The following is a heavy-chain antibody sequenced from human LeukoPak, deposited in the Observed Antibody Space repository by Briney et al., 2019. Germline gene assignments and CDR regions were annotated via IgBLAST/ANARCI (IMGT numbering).Heavy chain of an antibody. D-gene: IGHD3-10*01. CDR3: AREGRGGDFDY. J-gene: IGHJ4*02. CDR1: GGSIRSYY. CDR2: IYYSGST. V-gene: IGHV4-59*01. Sequence: SETLSLTCTVSGGSIRSYYWSWIRQPPGKGLEWIGYIYYSGSTNYNPSLKSRVTISVDTSKNQFSLKLSSVTAADTAVYYCAREGRGGDFDYWGQGTLVTVSS.